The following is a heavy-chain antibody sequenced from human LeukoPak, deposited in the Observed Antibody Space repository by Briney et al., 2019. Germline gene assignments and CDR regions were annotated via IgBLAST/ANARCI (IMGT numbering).Heavy chain of an antibody. V-gene: IGHV4-39*07. CDR1: GGSISSSSYY. J-gene: IGHJ5*02. CDR2: IYYSGST. D-gene: IGHD5-24*01. CDR3: AKSRRDGYAKFDP. Sequence: SSETLSLTCTVSGGSISSSSYYWGWIRQPPGKGLEWIGSIYYSGSTNYNPSLKSRVTISVDTSKNQFSLKLSSVTAADTAVYYCAKSRRDGYAKFDPWGQGTLVTVSS.